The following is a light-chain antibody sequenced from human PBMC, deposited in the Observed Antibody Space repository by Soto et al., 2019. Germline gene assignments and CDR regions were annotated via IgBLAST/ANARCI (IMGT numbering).Light chain of an antibody. CDR3: QQYDSYPWT. Sequence: DIQMTQSPSTLSASVGDRVTITCRASQTISTWLAWYQQIPGKAPKLLIYDAASSESGVPSRFSGSGSGTELTLTISSLQPDDFEPYFCQQYDSYPWTFGQGTKVEI. CDR2: DAA. V-gene: IGKV1-5*01. CDR1: QTISTW. J-gene: IGKJ1*01.